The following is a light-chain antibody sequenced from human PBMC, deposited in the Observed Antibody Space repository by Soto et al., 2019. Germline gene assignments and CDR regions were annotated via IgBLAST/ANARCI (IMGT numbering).Light chain of an antibody. CDR3: QQSYSTPYT. CDR2: GAS. CDR1: RNIINF. J-gene: IGKJ2*01. Sequence: IQMTRFPSSLSASVGARVTITCRAGRNIINFLNWYQQKPGKAPNLLIYGASSLQSGDPSRFSGSGSGTDFTLTIANLQPEDFATYFCQQSYSTPYTFGQGTELEI. V-gene: IGKV1-39*01.